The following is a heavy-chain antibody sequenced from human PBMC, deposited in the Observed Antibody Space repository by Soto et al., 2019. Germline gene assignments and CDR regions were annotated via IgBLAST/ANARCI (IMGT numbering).Heavy chain of an antibody. Sequence: QVQLQQWGAGLLKPSETLSLTCAVYGGSFSGYIWSWIRQPPGKGLQWIGQINHSGSTNYNPSLKSRVTISVRTSNSQFSLELSSVTAADTAVYYWARGLISGSYCSGGWYYFDYWGQGTLVTVSS. CDR2: INHSGST. CDR3: ARGLISGSYCSGGWYYFDY. V-gene: IGHV4-34*01. J-gene: IGHJ4*02. D-gene: IGHD1-26*01. CDR1: GGSFSGYI.